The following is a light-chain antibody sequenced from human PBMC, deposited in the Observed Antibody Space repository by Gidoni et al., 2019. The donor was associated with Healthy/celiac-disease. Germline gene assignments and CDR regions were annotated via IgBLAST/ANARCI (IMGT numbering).Light chain of an antibody. Sequence: EIVLTHAPATLSLSPGERATLSFRASQSVSSYLAWYQQNPGQAPRLLISDASNRATGIPARFSGSGSGTDFTLTISSLEPEDFAVYYCQQRGNWPPYTFGQGTKLEIQ. J-gene: IGKJ2*01. V-gene: IGKV3-11*01. CDR2: DAS. CDR3: QQRGNWPPYT. CDR1: QSVSSY.